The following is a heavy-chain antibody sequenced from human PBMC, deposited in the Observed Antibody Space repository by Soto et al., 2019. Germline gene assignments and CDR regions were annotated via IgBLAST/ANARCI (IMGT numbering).Heavy chain of an antibody. J-gene: IGHJ4*02. V-gene: IGHV1-8*01. D-gene: IGHD1-26*01. CDR1: GYSFTSLD. Sequence: QVLLVQSGAEVREPGASVKVSCKASGYSFTSLDINWVRQTAGQGLEWMGWMQPSTGRTGYAQKFQGRVTMTRDTSINTAYMELTTRPSDDTAVYYCARGVSAGVDYWGQGTLVTVSS. CDR2: MQPSTGRT. CDR3: ARGVSAGVDY.